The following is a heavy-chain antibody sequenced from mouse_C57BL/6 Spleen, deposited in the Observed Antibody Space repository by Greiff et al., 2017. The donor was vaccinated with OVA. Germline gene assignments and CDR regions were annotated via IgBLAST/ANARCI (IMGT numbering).Heavy chain of an antibody. J-gene: IGHJ1*03. V-gene: IGHV2-2*01. D-gene: IGHD4-1*01. Sequence: VQLQQSGPGLVQPSQSLSITCTVSGFSLTSYGVHWVRQSPGKGLEWLGVIWSGGSTDYNAAFISRLSISKDNSKSQVFFKMNSLQADDTAIYYCARATGTRWYFDVWGTGTTVTVSS. CDR1: GFSLTSYG. CDR2: IWSGGST. CDR3: ARATGTRWYFDV.